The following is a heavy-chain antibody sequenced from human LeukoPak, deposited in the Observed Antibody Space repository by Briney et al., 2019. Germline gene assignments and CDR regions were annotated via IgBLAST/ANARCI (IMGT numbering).Heavy chain of an antibody. CDR2: IRFDGGDT. V-gene: IGHV3-74*01. CDR1: GFTFNSYW. CDR3: AKEIDGFDV. J-gene: IGHJ3*01. Sequence: QPGGSLRLSCAASGFTFNSYWMHWVRQAPGMGLVWVSSIRFDGGDTAYADSAKGRFTISRDNAKNTMFLQMNNLRAEGTAVYYCAKEIDGFDVWGQGTLVTVSS.